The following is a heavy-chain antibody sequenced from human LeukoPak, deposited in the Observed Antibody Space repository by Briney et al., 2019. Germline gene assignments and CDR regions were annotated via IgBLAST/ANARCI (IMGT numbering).Heavy chain of an antibody. Sequence: ASVKVSCKVFGYTLTELSMHRVRQAPGKGLEWMGGVDPEDGETIYAQKFQGRVTMTEDTSTDTAYMELSSLRSEDTAVYYCATVTPEQQLLGYFDYWGQGTLVTVSS. J-gene: IGHJ4*02. V-gene: IGHV1-24*01. D-gene: IGHD6-13*01. CDR3: ATVTPEQQLLGYFDY. CDR2: VDPEDGET. CDR1: GYTLTELS.